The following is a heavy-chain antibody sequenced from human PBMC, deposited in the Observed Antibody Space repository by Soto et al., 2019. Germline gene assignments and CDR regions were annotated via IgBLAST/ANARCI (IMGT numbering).Heavy chain of an antibody. D-gene: IGHD3-10*01. CDR3: ARDFMVRSPKGPGSMDV. J-gene: IGHJ6*02. V-gene: IGHV4-31*03. CDR2: IYYSGST. CDR1: GGSISSGGYY. Sequence: SETLSLTCTVSGGSISSGGYYWSWIRQHPGKGLEWIGYIYYSGSTYYNPSLKSRVTISVDTSKNQFSLKLSSVTAADTAVYYCARDFMVRSPKGPGSMDVPGPATTVTVS.